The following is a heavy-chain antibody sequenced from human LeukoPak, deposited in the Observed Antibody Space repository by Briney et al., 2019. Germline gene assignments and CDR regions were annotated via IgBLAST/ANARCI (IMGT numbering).Heavy chain of an antibody. Sequence: GGTLTLSCAASGFTFSSYGMHGVRQAPATGLERVAVICSYGSTKSYEDSVKGSLTISRDNSKSTMYLQRNSLRAEETGLYYCARGQPPSYNDMDVWGQGTLVTVSS. CDR2: ICSYGSTK. CDR1: GFTFSSYG. CDR3: ARGQPPSYNDMDV. J-gene: IGHJ4*02. V-gene: IGHV3-33*08. D-gene: IGHD1-1*01.